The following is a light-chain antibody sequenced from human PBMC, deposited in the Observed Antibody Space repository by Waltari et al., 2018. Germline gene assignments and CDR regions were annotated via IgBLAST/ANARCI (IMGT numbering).Light chain of an antibody. CDR1: NSNIGSNV. CDR2: SNT. Sequence: QSALTQPPSVSGTPGQTVTIFCSGGNSNIGSNVVNWYQQVPGTAPKLLIYSNTHRPSGVPDRFSGSKSGTSASLAISGLQSDDEGDYYCATWDDRLTGVVFGGGTQVTVL. CDR3: ATWDDRLTGVV. V-gene: IGLV1-44*01. J-gene: IGLJ2*01.